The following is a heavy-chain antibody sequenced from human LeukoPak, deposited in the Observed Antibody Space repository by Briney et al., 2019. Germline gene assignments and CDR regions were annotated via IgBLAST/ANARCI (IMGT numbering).Heavy chain of an antibody. CDR1: GYTFTSYG. V-gene: IGHV1-18*01. CDR3: ASGYCSGGSCYHLDY. J-gene: IGHJ4*02. Sequence: ASVKVSCKASGYTFTSYGISWVRQAPGQGLEWMGWISAYNGNTNYAQKLQGRVTMTTDTSTSTAYMGLRSLRSDDTAVYYCASGYCSGGSCYHLDYWGQGTLVTVSS. D-gene: IGHD2-15*01. CDR2: ISAYNGNT.